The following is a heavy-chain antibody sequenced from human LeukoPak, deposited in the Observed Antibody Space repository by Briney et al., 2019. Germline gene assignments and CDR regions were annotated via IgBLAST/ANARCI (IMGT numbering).Heavy chain of an antibody. V-gene: IGHV3-64D*09. CDR2: ISSNGGST. Sequence: GGSLRLSCSASGFTFSTSAMHWVRQAPGKGLEYVSAISSNGGSTYYADSVKGRVTISRDNSKNTLHLQMSSLRAEATAVYYCVGVRWFGGSQWFAPWGQGTLVTVSS. J-gene: IGHJ5*02. CDR3: VGVRWFGGSQWFAP. D-gene: IGHD3-10*01. CDR1: GFTFSTSA.